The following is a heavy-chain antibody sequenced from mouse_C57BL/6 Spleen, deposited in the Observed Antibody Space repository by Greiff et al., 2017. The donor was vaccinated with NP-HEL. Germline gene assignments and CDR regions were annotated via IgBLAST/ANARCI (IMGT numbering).Heavy chain of an antibody. CDR2: ISDGGSYT. CDR1: GFTFSSYA. V-gene: IGHV5-4*03. Sequence: EVKLMESGGGLVKPGGSLKLSCAASGFTFSSYAMSWVRQTPEKRLEWVATISDGGSYTYYPDNVKGRFTISRDNAKNNLYLQMSHLKSEDTAMYYCARGGTGGAMDYWGQGTSVTVSS. CDR3: ARGGTGGAMDY. D-gene: IGHD3-3*01. J-gene: IGHJ4*01.